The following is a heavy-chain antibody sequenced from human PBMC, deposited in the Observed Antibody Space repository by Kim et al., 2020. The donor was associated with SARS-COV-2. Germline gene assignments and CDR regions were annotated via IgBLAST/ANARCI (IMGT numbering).Heavy chain of an antibody. CDR3: ARGLRPYYYYYGMDV. D-gene: IGHD5-12*01. V-gene: IGHV5-51*01. Sequence: GESLKISCKGSGYSFTSYWIGWVRQMPGKGLEWMGIIYPGDSDTRYSPSFQGQVTISADKSISTAYLQWSSLKASGTAMYYCARGLRPYYYYYGMDVWGQGTTVTVS. CDR2: IYPGDSDT. J-gene: IGHJ6*02. CDR1: GYSFTSYW.